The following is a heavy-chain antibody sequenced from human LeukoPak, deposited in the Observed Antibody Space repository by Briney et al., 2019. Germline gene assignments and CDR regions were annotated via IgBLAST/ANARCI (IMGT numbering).Heavy chain of an antibody. CDR3: VRGRFDLYDYVWGSYAT. CDR2: INHSGST. D-gene: IGHD3-16*01. J-gene: IGHJ4*02. V-gene: IGHV4-34*01. CDR1: GGSFSGYY. Sequence: PSETLSLTCAVYGGSFSGYYWSWIRQPPGKGREWIGEINHSGSTNYNPSLKSRVTISVDTSKNQFSLKLSSVTAADTAVYYCVRGRFDLYDYVWGSYATWGQGTLVTVSS.